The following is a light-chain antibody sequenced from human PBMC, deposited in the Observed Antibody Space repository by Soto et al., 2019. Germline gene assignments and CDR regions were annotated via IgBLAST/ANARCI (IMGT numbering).Light chain of an antibody. CDR3: QQYSTSPRT. V-gene: IGKV3-20*01. Sequence: EIVLTQSPGTLSLSAGERATLSCRASQSVTSNYLAWYQQKPGQAPRLLIYGASSRATGIPDRFSGSGSETEFTLTISSLEPEDFAVYYCQQYSTSPRTFGRGTKVEIK. J-gene: IGKJ1*01. CDR2: GAS. CDR1: QSVTSNY.